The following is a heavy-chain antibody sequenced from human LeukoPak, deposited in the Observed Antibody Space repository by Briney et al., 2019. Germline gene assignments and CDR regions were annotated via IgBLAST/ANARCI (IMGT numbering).Heavy chain of an antibody. CDR2: FDPEDGDT. D-gene: IGHD4-11*01. CDR3: ATTVFGMTTAISYFDY. CDR1: GYSLTELS. V-gene: IGHV1-24*01. J-gene: IGHJ4*02. Sequence: ASVKVSCKVSGYSLTELSIHWVRQAPGKGLEWMGGFDPEDGDTIYAQKFQGRATMTEDTSTDTAYMELRSLRSEDTAVYYCATTVFGMTTAISYFDYWGQGTLVTVSS.